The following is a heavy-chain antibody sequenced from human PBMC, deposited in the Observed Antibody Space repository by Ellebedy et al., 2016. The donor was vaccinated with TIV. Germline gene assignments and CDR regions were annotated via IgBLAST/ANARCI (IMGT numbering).Heavy chain of an antibody. D-gene: IGHD3-22*01. J-gene: IGHJ3*01. CDR3: ARHGPQWFDAFDL. CDR2: LHPSGTP. CDR1: GVSITSHF. V-gene: IGHV4-4*07. Sequence: SQTLSLTCAVSGVSITSHFWTWILQPAGGGLEWIGRLHPSGTPNYNPSLKSRVIMSRDTSKDQFSLKLSSVTAADTAVYYCARHGPQWFDAFDLWGQGTLVTVSS.